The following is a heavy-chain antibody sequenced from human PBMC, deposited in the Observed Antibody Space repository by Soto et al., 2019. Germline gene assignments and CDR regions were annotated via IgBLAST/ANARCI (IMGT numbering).Heavy chain of an antibody. J-gene: IGHJ6*02. Sequence: GGSLRLSCAASGFTVSSNYMSWVRQAPGKGLEWVSVIYSGGSTYYADSVKGRFTISRDNSKNTLYLQMNSLRAEDTAVYYCARDLIAAAGMGYYGMDVWGQGTTVTVSS. CDR1: GFTVSSNY. V-gene: IGHV3-53*01. CDR3: ARDLIAAAGMGYYGMDV. CDR2: IYSGGST. D-gene: IGHD6-13*01.